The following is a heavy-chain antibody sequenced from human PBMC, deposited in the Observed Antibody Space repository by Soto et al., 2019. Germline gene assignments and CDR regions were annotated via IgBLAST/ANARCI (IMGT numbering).Heavy chain of an antibody. D-gene: IGHD3-10*01. CDR3: ARSVYYYGSGSLNFDY. CDR2: IYYSGST. J-gene: IGHJ4*02. CDR1: GGSIGSSSYH. Sequence: LETLSLTGAVSGGSIGSSSYHWGWIRQPPGKGLEWIGSIYYSGSTYYNPSLKSRVTISVDTSKNQFSLKLSSVTAADTAVYYCARSVYYYGSGSLNFDYWGQGTLVTVSS. V-gene: IGHV4-39*01.